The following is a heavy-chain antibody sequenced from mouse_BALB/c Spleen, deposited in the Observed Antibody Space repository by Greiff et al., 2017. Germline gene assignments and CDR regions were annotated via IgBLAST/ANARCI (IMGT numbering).Heavy chain of an antibody. CDR3: ARERGLLRHPFAY. D-gene: IGHD1-2*01. CDR1: GFSLTGYG. CDR2: IWGDGST. J-gene: IGHJ3*01. Sequence: QVQLKESGPGLVAPSQSLSITCTVSGFSLTGYGVNWVRQPPGKGLEWLGMIWGDGSTDYNSALKSRLSISKDNSKSQVFLKMNSLQTDDTARYYCARERGLLRHPFAYWGQGTLVTVSA. V-gene: IGHV2-6-7*01.